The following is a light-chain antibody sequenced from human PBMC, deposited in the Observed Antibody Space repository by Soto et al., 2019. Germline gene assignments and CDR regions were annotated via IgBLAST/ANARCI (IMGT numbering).Light chain of an antibody. V-gene: IGKV1-39*01. CDR3: QQSYSTPRGT. CDR2: AAS. CDR1: QSISSY. J-gene: IGKJ3*01. Sequence: DIQMTQALSSLSASVGDRVTITCRASQSISSYLNWYQQKPGKAPKLLIYAASSLQSGVPSRFSGSGSGTDFTLTISSLQPEDFATYYCQQSYSTPRGTLGPGTKVDIK.